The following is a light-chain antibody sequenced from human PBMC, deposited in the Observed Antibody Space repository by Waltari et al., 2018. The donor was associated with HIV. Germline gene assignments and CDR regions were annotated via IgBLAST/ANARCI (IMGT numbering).Light chain of an antibody. V-gene: IGLV2-11*01. CDR2: DVS. CDR3: CSYAGIYTGV. Sequence: QSALTQPRSVSGSPGQSVTISCPGTSRVVGGYYFVSWYQQLPGKAPRLMIYDVSKRSPGVPDRFSGSKSGNTASLTISGLQADDEADYYCCSYAGIYTGVFGGGTKLTVL. J-gene: IGLJ3*02. CDR1: SRVVGGYYF.